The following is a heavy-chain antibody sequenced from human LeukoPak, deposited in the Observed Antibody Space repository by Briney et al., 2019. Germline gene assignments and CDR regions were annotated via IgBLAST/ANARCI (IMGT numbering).Heavy chain of an antibody. D-gene: IGHD2-2*01. J-gene: IGHJ4*02. CDR3: ARGPFGSCSSPSCYFFDY. CDR2: ISHDGDNE. CDR1: GFIFSGFA. Sequence: GGSLRLSCAASGFIFSGFAMHWVRQTPGEGLQWVAGISHDGDNEYYPDSVMGRFTISRDNSKNTLYLQMNSLRGDDTAVYYCARGPFGSCSSPSCYFFDYWGLGSLVTVSS. V-gene: IGHV3-30*04.